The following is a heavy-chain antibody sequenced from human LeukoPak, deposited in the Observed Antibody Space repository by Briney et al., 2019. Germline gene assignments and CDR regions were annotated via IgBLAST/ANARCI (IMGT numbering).Heavy chain of an antibody. D-gene: IGHD2-2*01. CDR2: INPNSGGT. CDR1: GYTFTGYY. CDR3: ARDRARYCSSTSCSRPFDY. Sequence: GASVKVSCKASGYTFTGYYMHWARQAPGQGLEWMGWINPNSGGTNYAQKFQGRVTMTRDTSISTAYMELSRLRSDDTAVYYCARDRARYCSSTSCSRPFDYWGQGTLVTVSS. J-gene: IGHJ4*02. V-gene: IGHV1-2*02.